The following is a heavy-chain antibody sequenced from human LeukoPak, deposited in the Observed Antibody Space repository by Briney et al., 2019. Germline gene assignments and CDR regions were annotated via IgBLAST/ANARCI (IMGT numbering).Heavy chain of an antibody. J-gene: IGHJ6*03. CDR2: IKGKTDGGTT. D-gene: IGHD3-22*01. CDR1: GFTFSNAW. CDR3: XSHSSGYYYSYYYYYYMDV. Sequence: SXAASGFTFSNAWMSWVRQAPGKGLEWVGRIKGKTDGGTTDYAAPVKGRFTISRDDSKNTLYLQMNSLKAEDTAVXYCXSHSSGYYYSYYYYYYMDVWGKGTTVTISS. V-gene: IGHV3-15*01.